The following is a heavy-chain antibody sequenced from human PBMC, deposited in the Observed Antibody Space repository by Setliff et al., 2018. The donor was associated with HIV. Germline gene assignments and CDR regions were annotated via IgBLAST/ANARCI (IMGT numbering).Heavy chain of an antibody. Sequence: GSLRLSCAASRFDFNNYWMCWVRQAPGKGLEWVANIGQDGSEKNYVDSVKGRFTISRDNAKNMLYLQMNSLSADDTAVYYCVRGSGYYYFDNWGQGALVTVSS. CDR1: RFDFNNYW. CDR2: IGQDGSEK. D-gene: IGHD3-22*01. V-gene: IGHV3-7*01. J-gene: IGHJ4*02. CDR3: VRGSGYYYFDN.